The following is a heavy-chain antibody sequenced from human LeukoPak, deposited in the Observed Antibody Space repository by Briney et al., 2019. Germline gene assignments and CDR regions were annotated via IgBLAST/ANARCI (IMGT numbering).Heavy chain of an antibody. D-gene: IGHD2-8*01. Sequence: ASAKVSCKASGYTFIGYYMHWVRQAPGQGLEWMGWINPNSGGTNYAQKFQGRVTMTRDTSISTAYMELSRLRSDDTAVYYCAGGRVYCTNGVCYIGAFDIWGQGTMVTVSS. V-gene: IGHV1-2*02. CDR3: AGGRVYCTNGVCYIGAFDI. CDR2: INPNSGGT. CDR1: GYTFIGYY. J-gene: IGHJ3*02.